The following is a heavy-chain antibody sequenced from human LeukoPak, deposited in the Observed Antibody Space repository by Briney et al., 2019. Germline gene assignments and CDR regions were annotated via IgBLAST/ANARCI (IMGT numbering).Heavy chain of an antibody. CDR1: GGSISSSSYY. Sequence: SETLSLTCTVSGGSISSSSYYWGWIRQPPGKGLEWIGSIYYSGSTYYNPSLKSRVTISVDTSKNQFSLKLSSVTAADTAVYYCARDRNYRDAQDAFDIWGQGTMVTVSS. D-gene: IGHD1-7*01. CDR2: IYYSGST. CDR3: ARDRNYRDAQDAFDI. V-gene: IGHV4-39*07. J-gene: IGHJ3*02.